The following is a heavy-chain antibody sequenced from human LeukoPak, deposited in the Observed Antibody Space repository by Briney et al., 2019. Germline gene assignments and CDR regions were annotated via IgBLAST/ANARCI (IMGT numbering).Heavy chain of an antibody. D-gene: IGHD4-11*01. CDR2: IYYSGST. CDR3: ASDYSDYYLDY. Sequence: SETLSLTCTVSGGSISSYYWSWIRQPPGKGLEWIGYIYYSGSTNYNPSLKSRVTISVDTSKNQFSLKLSSVTAADTAVYYCASDYSDYYLDYWGQVTLVTVSS. V-gene: IGHV4-59*08. CDR1: GGSISSYY. J-gene: IGHJ4*02.